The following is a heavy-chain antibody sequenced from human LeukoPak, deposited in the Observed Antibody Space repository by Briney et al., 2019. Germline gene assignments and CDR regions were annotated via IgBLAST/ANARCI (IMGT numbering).Heavy chain of an antibody. CDR2: IVPVLGIT. V-gene: IGHV1-69*04. J-gene: IGHJ6*02. D-gene: IGHD6-13*01. Sequence: GASVKVSCKASGGTFNNYVFSWVKQAPGQGLEWMGRIVPVLGITNYAQTFQDRVTITADKSTATTYMELKSLRPEDTAVYYCARDLGDSAGTSSDGMDVWGQGTTVTVS. CDR3: ARDLGDSAGTSSDGMDV. CDR1: GGTFNNYV.